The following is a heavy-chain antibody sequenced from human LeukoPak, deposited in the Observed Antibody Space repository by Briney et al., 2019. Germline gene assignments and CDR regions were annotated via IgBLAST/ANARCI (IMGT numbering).Heavy chain of an antibody. J-gene: IGHJ4*02. Sequence: ASGKVSCKASGYTFTGYYMHWVRQAPGQGLEWMGWINPNSGGTNYAQKFQGRVTMTRDTSISTAYMELSRLRSDDTAVYYCASRSGSYESAFDYWGQGTLVTVSS. V-gene: IGHV1-2*02. CDR1: GYTFTGYY. D-gene: IGHD1-26*01. CDR2: INPNSGGT. CDR3: ASRSGSYESAFDY.